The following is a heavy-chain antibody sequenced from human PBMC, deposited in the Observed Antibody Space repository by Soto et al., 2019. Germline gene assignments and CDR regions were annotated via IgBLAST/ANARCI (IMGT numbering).Heavy chain of an antibody. V-gene: IGHV4-61*01. D-gene: IGHD1-26*01. Sequence: SETLSLTCTVSGGSVSSGSYYWSWIRQPPGKGLEWIGYIYYSGSTNYNPSLKSRVTISIDTSKNQFSLKLSSVTAADTAVYYCARFLVGASRGGWFDPWGQGTLVTVSS. J-gene: IGHJ5*02. CDR1: GGSVSSGSYY. CDR3: ARFLVGASRGGWFDP. CDR2: IYYSGST.